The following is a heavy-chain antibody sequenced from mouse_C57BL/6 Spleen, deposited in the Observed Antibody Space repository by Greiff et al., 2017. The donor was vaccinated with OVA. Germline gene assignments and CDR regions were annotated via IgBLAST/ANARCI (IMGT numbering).Heavy chain of an antibody. CDR1: GYTFTSYW. Sequence: QVQLQQPGAELVRPGSSVKLSCKASGYTFTSYWMDWVKQRPGQGLEWIGNIYPSDSETHYNQKFKDKATLTVDKSSSTAYMQLSSLTSEDSAVYYCAREGTAQARFAYWGQGTLVTVSA. D-gene: IGHD3-2*02. CDR2: IYPSDSET. J-gene: IGHJ3*01. V-gene: IGHV1-61*01. CDR3: AREGTAQARFAY.